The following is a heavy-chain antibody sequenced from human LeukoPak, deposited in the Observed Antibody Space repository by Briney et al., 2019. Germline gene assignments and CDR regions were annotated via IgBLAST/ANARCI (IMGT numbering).Heavy chain of an antibody. V-gene: IGHV4-59*12. J-gene: IGHJ4*02. CDR3: AREGYDSSGYYIDY. CDR2: IYYSGST. Sequence: PSETLSLTCTVSGGSISSYYWSWIRQPPGKGLEWIGYIYYSGSTNYNPSLKSRVTISVDTSKNQFSLKLSSVTAADTAVYYCAREGYDSSGYYIDYWGQGTLVTVSS. CDR1: GGSISSYY. D-gene: IGHD3-22*01.